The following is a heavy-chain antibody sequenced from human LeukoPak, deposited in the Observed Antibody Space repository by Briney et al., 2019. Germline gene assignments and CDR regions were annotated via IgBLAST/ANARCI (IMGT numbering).Heavy chain of an antibody. Sequence: PSETLSLTCAVYGGSFSGYYWSWIRQPPGKGLEWIGEINHSGSTNYNPSLKSRVTISVDTSKNQFSLKLSSVTAADTAVYYCARLNRGLLWFGEDGGYFRYMDVWGKGTTVAISS. CDR3: ARLNRGLLWFGEDGGYFRYMDV. CDR2: INHSGST. V-gene: IGHV4-34*01. J-gene: IGHJ6*03. D-gene: IGHD3-10*01. CDR1: GGSFSGYY.